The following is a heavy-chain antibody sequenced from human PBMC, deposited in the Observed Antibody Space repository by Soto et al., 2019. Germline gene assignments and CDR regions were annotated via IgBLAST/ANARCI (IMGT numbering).Heavy chain of an antibody. CDR3: ATEVWVYYDFWSGYSDY. CDR2: LKEDGSDM. CDR1: GFTFSSHW. V-gene: IGHV3-7*01. J-gene: IGHJ4*02. Sequence: EVQLVESGGGLVQPGGSLRLSCAASGFTFSSHWMSWVRQAPGEGLEWVANLKEDGSDMYYVDSVKGRFTISRDNAKKALYRQINSLRAEDTAVYYCATEVWVYYDFWSGYSDYWGQGTLVTVSS. D-gene: IGHD3-3*01.